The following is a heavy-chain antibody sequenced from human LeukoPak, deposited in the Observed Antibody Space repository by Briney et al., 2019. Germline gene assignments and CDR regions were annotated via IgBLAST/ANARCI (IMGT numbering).Heavy chain of an antibody. V-gene: IGHV4-59*01. D-gene: IGHD6-13*01. Sequence: SETLSLTCTVSGGSISSYYWSWIRQPLGKGLEWIGYIYYSGSTNYNPSLKSRVTISVDTSKNQFSLKLSSVTAADTAVYYCARDDALKSSSWWAADYWGQGTLVTVSS. CDR2: IYYSGST. J-gene: IGHJ4*02. CDR3: ARDDALKSSSWWAADY. CDR1: GGSISSYY.